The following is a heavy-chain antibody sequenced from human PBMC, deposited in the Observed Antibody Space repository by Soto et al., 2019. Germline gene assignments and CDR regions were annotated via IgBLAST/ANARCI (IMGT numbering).Heavy chain of an antibody. Sequence: QVPLVQSAAEVKKPGASVKVSCKASGYTFSNYGISWVRQAPGQGLEWTAWISGYNGDTKNAQSLQGRVTVTTDTSTSTSYMELRSPRSDDTAIYYCARSLGSGTGFDYWGQGTLVTVSS. CDR1: GYTFSNYG. V-gene: IGHV1-18*01. J-gene: IGHJ4*02. CDR2: ISGYNGDT. D-gene: IGHD3-10*01. CDR3: ARSLGSGTGFDY.